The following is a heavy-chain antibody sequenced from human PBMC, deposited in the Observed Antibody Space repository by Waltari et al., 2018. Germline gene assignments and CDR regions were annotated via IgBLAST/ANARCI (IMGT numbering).Heavy chain of an antibody. CDR1: GYSISSGYY. V-gene: IGHV4-38-2*02. Sequence: QVQLQESGPGLVKPSETLSLTCAVSGYSISSGYYWGWIRQPPGKGLEWIGRIYHSGSTYYNPALKSRVTISVDTSKNQFSLKLSSVTAADTAVYYCAREVWNYDFWSGFLDYWGQGTLVTVSS. CDR3: AREVWNYDFWSGFLDY. CDR2: IYHSGST. J-gene: IGHJ4*02. D-gene: IGHD3-3*01.